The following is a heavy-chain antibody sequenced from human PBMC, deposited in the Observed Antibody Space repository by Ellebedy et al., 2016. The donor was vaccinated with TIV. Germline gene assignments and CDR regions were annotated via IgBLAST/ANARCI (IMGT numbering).Heavy chain of an antibody. V-gene: IGHV1-8*01. Sequence: ASVKVSCKASGYTFTSLDINWLRQAPGQGPEWMGWMSPNRGETGYSQKFQGRVTMTRDTSISTAYMELSGLTSEDTAVYYCGRGIVEGIDYWGQGTLVTVSS. CDR1: GYTFTSLD. CDR2: MSPNRGET. CDR3: GRGIVEGIDY. J-gene: IGHJ4*02. D-gene: IGHD3-22*01.